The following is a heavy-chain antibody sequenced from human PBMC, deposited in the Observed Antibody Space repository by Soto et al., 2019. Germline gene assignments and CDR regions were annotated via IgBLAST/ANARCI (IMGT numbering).Heavy chain of an antibody. CDR1: GFTYDDYA. CDR3: ARERVRYFDV. D-gene: IGHD3-9*01. V-gene: IGHV3-9*01. Sequence: VQLVESGGGLVRPGGPLRLSCAASGFTYDDYAMHWVRQAPGKGLEWISAITWNSVSVDYADSVKGRFTISRDNAKNSLYLQMNSLRPEDTAVYYCARERVRYFDVWGQGTLVTVSS. J-gene: IGHJ4*02. CDR2: ITWNSVSV.